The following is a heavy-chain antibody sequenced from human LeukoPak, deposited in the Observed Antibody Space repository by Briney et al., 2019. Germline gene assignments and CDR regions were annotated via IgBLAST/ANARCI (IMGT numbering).Heavy chain of an antibody. J-gene: IGHJ6*03. CDR1: GFTFSSYG. Sequence: GGSLRLSCAASGFTFSSYGMHWVRQAPGKGLEWVAVISYDGSNKYYADSVKGRFTISRDNSKNTLYLQMNSLRAEDTAVYYCARDPYGYSYGIYYYYYMDVWGKGTTVTVSS. CDR2: ISYDGSNK. CDR3: ARDPYGYSYGIYYYYYMDV. V-gene: IGHV3-30*03. D-gene: IGHD5-18*01.